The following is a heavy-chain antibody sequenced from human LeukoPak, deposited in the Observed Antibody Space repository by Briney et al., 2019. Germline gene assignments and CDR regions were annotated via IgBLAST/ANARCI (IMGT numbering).Heavy chain of an antibody. Sequence: GGSLRLSCAASGFTFSSYGMHWVRQAPGKGLEWVAVISYDGSNKYYADSVKGRFTVSRDNSKRSLYLHLTSLTPEDTALYYCAKDSFVGTTSFLDSWGQGTLVIVSS. J-gene: IGHJ4*02. CDR2: ISYDGSNK. CDR1: GFTFSSYG. V-gene: IGHV3-30*18. CDR3: AKDSFVGTTSFLDS. D-gene: IGHD1-26*01.